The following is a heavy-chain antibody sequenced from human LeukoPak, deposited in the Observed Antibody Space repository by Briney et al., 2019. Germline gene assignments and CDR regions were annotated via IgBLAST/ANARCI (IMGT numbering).Heavy chain of an antibody. J-gene: IGHJ4*01. Sequence: ASVKVSCKASGYTFADYYIHWVRQAPGQGLEWMGWINPNSGDTNYAQNFQGRVTMTRDTSISTAYMELSRLTSDDTAVYYCASSPSYIRYWGQEPWSPSPQ. CDR1: GYTFADYY. CDR2: INPNSGDT. V-gene: IGHV1-2*02. D-gene: IGHD1-14*01. CDR3: ASSPSYIRY.